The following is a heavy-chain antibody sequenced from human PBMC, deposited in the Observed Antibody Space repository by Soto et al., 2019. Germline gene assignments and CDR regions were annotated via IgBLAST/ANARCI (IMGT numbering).Heavy chain of an antibody. Sequence: PSETLSLTCTVSGGSISSYYWSWIRQPPGKGLEWIGYIYFRGTTNYNPSLKSRVTMSADTSKNTLYLQMNSLRAEDTAVYYCAKGFGNYWAFDYWGQGTLVTVSS. CDR3: AKGFGNYWAFDY. CDR1: GGSISSYY. V-gene: IGHV4-59*01. D-gene: IGHD1-26*01. CDR2: IYFRGTT. J-gene: IGHJ4*02.